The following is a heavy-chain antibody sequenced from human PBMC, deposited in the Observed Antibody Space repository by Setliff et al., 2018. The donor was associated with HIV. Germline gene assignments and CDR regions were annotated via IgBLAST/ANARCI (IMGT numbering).Heavy chain of an antibody. CDR2: TFDNGNT. J-gene: IGHJ4*02. CDR3: ARDPPGYGDSKDY. D-gene: IGHD4-17*01. CDR1: GDSIDSRSYY. V-gene: IGHV4-39*07. Sequence: PSETLSLTCAVSGDSIDSRSYYWGWIRQPPGKGLEWIAYTFDNGNTHYNPSLESRVTLSIDTSKKQFSLNLRSVTAADTAVYYCARDPPGYGDSKDYWGQGKLVTVSS.